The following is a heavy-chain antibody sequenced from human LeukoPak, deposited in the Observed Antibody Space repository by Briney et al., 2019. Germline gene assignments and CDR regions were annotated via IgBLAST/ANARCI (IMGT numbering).Heavy chain of an antibody. J-gene: IGHJ5*02. V-gene: IGHV7-4-1*02. CDR1: GYTFTSYA. CDR3: ARSVGRLRYFDGNWFDP. D-gene: IGHD3-9*01. Sequence: GASVKVSCKASGYTFTSYAMNWVRQAPGQGLEWMGWINTNTGNPTYAQGFTGRFVFSLDTSVSTAYLQISSLKAEDTAVYYCARSVGRLRYFDGNWFDPWGQGTLVTVSS. CDR2: INTNTGNP.